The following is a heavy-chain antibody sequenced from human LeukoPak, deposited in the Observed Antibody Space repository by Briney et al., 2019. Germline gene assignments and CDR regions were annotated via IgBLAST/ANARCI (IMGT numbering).Heavy chain of an antibody. J-gene: IGHJ5*02. D-gene: IGHD6-13*01. V-gene: IGHV3-15*01. CDR2: IKSKTDGGTT. CDR1: GFTFSNAW. CDR3: AKSPYSSSWYAWFDP. Sequence: GGSLRLSCSASGFTFSNAWMSWVRQAPGKGLEWVGRIKSKTDGGTTDYAAPVKGRFTISRDDSKNTLYLQMNSLRAEDTAVYYCAKSPYSSSWYAWFDPWGQGTLVTVSS.